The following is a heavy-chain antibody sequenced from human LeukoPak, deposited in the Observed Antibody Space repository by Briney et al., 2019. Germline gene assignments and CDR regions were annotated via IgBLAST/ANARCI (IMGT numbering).Heavy chain of an antibody. CDR2: IRSKANSYAT. Sequence: HPGGSLRLSCAASGFTFSGSAMRWVRQASGKGLEWVGRIRSKANSYATAYAASVKGRFTISRDDSKNTAYLQMNSLKTEDTAVYYCTRGIHDYGDAGGYWGQGTLVTVSS. CDR3: TRGIHDYGDAGGY. D-gene: IGHD4-17*01. V-gene: IGHV3-73*01. J-gene: IGHJ4*02. CDR1: GFTFSGSA.